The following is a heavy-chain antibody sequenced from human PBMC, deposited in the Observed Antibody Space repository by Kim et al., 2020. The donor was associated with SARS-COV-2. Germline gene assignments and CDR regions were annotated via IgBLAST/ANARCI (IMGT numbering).Heavy chain of an antibody. V-gene: IGHV4-34*01. CDR1: GGSFSGYY. J-gene: IGHJ3*02. Sequence: SETLSLTCAVYGGSFSGYYWSWIRQPPGKGLEWIGEINHSGSTNYNPSLKSRVTISVDTSKNQFSLKLSSVPAADTAVYYCARDPLDIVVVVAASHAFDIWGQGTMVTVSS. D-gene: IGHD2-15*01. CDR3: ARDPLDIVVVVAASHAFDI. CDR2: INHSGST.